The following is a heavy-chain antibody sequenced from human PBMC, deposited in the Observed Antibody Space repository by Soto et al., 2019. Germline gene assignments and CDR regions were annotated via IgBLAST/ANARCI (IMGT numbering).Heavy chain of an antibody. J-gene: IGHJ4*02. CDR3: ARAGGYCSGGSCYIPFDY. V-gene: IGHV1-18*01. CDR2: ISAYNGNT. Sequence: ASVKVSCKASGYTFTSYGISWVRQAPGQGLEWMGWISAYNGNTNYAQKLQGRVTMTIDTSTSTAYMELRSLRSDDTAVYYCARAGGYCSGGSCYIPFDYWGQGTLVTVSS. D-gene: IGHD2-15*01. CDR1: GYTFTSYG.